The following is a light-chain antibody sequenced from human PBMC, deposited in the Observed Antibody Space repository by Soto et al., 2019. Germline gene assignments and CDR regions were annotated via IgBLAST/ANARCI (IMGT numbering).Light chain of an antibody. CDR2: AAS. CDR1: QGISNS. Sequence: DIQMTQSPSSLSASAGDRVTITCRARQGISNSLAWYQQKPGKVPKLLIYAASTLQSGVPSRFSGSGSGTDFTLTISSLQPEDVATYYCQKHNSAPLTFGGGTKVEIK. V-gene: IGKV1-27*01. J-gene: IGKJ4*01. CDR3: QKHNSAPLT.